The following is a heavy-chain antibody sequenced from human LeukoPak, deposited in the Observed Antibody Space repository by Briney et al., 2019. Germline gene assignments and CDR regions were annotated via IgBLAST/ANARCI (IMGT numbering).Heavy chain of an antibody. CDR2: IYHSGST. Sequence: SETLSLTCTVSGGSISSGGYYWSWIRQPPGKGLEWIGYIYHSGSTYYNPSLKSRVTISVDRSKNQFSLKLSSVTAADTAVYYCARDLRPAAITNYYYYMDVWGKGTTVTVSS. V-gene: IGHV4-30-2*01. CDR3: ARDLRPAAITNYYYYMDV. CDR1: GGSISSGGYY. D-gene: IGHD2-2*01. J-gene: IGHJ6*03.